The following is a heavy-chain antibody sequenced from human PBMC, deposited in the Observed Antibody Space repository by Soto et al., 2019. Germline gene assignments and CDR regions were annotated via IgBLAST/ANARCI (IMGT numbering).Heavy chain of an antibody. Sequence: EVQLVESGGGLVQPGGSLRLSCAASGFTFSGNWMHWVRQAPGKGLVWVSRINEDGSTTTYADSVKGRFTISRDNAENTLYLQMNSLRADDTAVYYCARDLSDQFDYWGQGTLVTVSS. CDR1: GFTFSGNW. CDR2: INEDGSTT. V-gene: IGHV3-74*03. CDR3: ARDLSDQFDY. J-gene: IGHJ4*02.